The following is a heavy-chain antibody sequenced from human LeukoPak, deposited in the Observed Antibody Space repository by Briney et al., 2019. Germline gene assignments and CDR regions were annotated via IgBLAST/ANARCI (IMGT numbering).Heavy chain of an antibody. V-gene: IGHV3-49*03. J-gene: IGHJ6*02. Sequence: GGSLRLSCTASGFTFGDYAISWFRQAPGKGLEWVGFIRSKAYGGTTEYAASVKGRFTISRDDSKSIAYLQMNSLKTEDTAVYYCSVFTYYYYGMDVWGQGTTVTVSS. D-gene: IGHD3-10*01. CDR3: SVFTYYYYGMDV. CDR2: IRSKAYGGTT. CDR1: GFTFGDYA.